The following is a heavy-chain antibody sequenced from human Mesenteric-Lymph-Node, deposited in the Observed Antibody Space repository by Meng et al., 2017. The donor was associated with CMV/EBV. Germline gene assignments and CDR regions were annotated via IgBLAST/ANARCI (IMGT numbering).Heavy chain of an antibody. V-gene: IGHV1-2*02. Sequence: ASVKVSCKASGYTFTDYYIHWVRQAPGQGLEWMGWINPNSGGINYAQKFQARVTMTRDTYIGTVYMELSSLTSDDTAVYYCARKAVPGFVWFDPWGQGTLVTVSS. CDR3: ARKAVPGFVWFDP. CDR2: INPNSGGI. D-gene: IGHD6-19*01. J-gene: IGHJ5*02. CDR1: GYTFTDYY.